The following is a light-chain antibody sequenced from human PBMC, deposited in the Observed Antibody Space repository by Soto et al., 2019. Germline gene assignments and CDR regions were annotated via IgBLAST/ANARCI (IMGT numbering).Light chain of an antibody. V-gene: IGKV1-9*01. J-gene: IGKJ4*01. CDR1: QGISSF. Sequence: TQSPSSLSASTGDRVTITCRASQGISSFLAWYQQKPGKAPKLLIYAASTLQSGVPSRFSGSGSGTEFTLTISSLQPEDFATYYCQQLNSYPLPFGGGTKAAIK. CDR3: QQLNSYPLP. CDR2: AAS.